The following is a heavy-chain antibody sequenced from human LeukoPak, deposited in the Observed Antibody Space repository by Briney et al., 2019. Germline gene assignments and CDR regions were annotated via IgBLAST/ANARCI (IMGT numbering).Heavy chain of an antibody. J-gene: IGHJ6*02. Sequence: SVKVSCKASVGTFSSYAISWVRQAPGQGLEWMGGIIPIFGTANYAQKFQGRVTITADESTSPAYMELSSLRSEDTAVYYCARDDIVVAVRYYYYGMDVWGQGTTVTVSS. CDR3: ARDDIVVAVRYYYYGMDV. CDR1: VGTFSSYA. V-gene: IGHV1-69*01. D-gene: IGHD2-15*01. CDR2: IIPIFGTA.